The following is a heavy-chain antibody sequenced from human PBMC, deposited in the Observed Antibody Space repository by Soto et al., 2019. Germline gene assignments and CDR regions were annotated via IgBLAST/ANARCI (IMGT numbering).Heavy chain of an antibody. V-gene: IGHV1-18*01. J-gene: IGHJ4*02. Sequence: ASVKVSCKASGYTYTNYVISWVRQAPGQGLEWMGWISAYDGNTNYAQKLQGRVTMTTDTSKNQFSLKLTSVTAVDTAVYYCARREIQGPIDYWGQGTLVTVSS. CDR1: GYTYTNYV. CDR3: ARREIQGPIDY. CDR2: ISAYDGNT. D-gene: IGHD1-26*01.